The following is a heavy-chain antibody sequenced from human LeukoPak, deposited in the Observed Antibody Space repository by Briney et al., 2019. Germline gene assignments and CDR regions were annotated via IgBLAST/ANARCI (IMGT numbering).Heavy chain of an antibody. CDR2: IKQDGSEK. Sequence: GSLRLSCAASGFTFSSYWMSWVRQAPGKGLEWVANIKQDGSEKYYVDSVKGRFTISRDNAKNSLYLQMNSLGAEDTAVYYCARDRRTSSWYENYYGMDVWGKGTTVTVSS. J-gene: IGHJ6*04. CDR1: GFTFSSYW. D-gene: IGHD6-13*01. CDR3: ARDRRTSSWYENYYGMDV. V-gene: IGHV3-7*03.